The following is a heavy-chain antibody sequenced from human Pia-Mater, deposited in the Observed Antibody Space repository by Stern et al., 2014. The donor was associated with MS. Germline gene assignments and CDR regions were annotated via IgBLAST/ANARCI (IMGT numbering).Heavy chain of an antibody. J-gene: IGHJ6*02. Sequence: VQLEESGGGVVQPGRSLRLSCGASGFTFSSFAMHWVRQAPGKGLEWVAVISYDGSKEDYVDSVKGRFTISRDNSKNSLYLQMNRLRHEDTAVYYCAKFSLSGVDLLYGLDVWGQGTTVIVSS. CDR1: GFTFSSFA. V-gene: IGHV3-30*18. D-gene: IGHD3-3*01. CDR2: ISYDGSKE. CDR3: AKFSLSGVDLLYGLDV.